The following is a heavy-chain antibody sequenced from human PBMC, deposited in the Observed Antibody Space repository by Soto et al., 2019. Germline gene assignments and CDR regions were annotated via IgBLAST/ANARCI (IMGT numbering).Heavy chain of an antibody. Sequence: QVQLVQSGAEVKKPGSSVKVSCKASGGTFSSYAISWERQAPGQGLEWMGGIIPIFGTANYAQKFQGRVTITADESTSTAYMELSSLRSEDTAVYYCARAEDYYDSSGYYPLDYWGQGTLVTVSS. J-gene: IGHJ4*02. CDR3: ARAEDYYDSSGYYPLDY. CDR1: GGTFSSYA. D-gene: IGHD3-22*01. V-gene: IGHV1-69*01. CDR2: IIPIFGTA.